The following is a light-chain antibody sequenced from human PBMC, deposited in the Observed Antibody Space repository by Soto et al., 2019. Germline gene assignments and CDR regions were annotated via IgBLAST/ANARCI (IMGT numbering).Light chain of an antibody. V-gene: IGKV1-5*01. CDR3: QQYYRYS. J-gene: IGKJ1*01. Sequence: DLPMTHGPCTLSASVGDRFTITCRASQSISNWLAWYPQKTGTAPTVLIXHASNLQSGVPSRFSGSGSGTEFTLTISRLQADEFATYYCQQYYRYSFGQGTKVDIK. CDR1: QSISNW. CDR2: HAS.